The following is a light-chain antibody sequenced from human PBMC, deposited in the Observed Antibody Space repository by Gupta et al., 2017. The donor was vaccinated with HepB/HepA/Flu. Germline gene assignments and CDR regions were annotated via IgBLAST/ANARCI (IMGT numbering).Light chain of an antibody. CDR3: QQYDNLLLMCS. CDR1: QDISNY. V-gene: IGKV1-33*01. J-gene: IGKJ2*04. Sequence: DIQMTQSPSSLSASVGDRITITCQASQDISNYLNWYQQKPGKAPKLLIYDASNLETGVPSRFSGSGSGTDFTFTISSLQPEDIATYDCQQYDNLLLMCSFGQGTKLEIK. CDR2: DAS.